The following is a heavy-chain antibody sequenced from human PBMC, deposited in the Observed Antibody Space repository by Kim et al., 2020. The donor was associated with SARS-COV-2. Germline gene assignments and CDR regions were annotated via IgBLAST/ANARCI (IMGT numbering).Heavy chain of an antibody. D-gene: IGHD3-22*01. Sequence: SGPTLVKPTQTLTLTCTFSGFSLSTSGVGVGWIRQPPGKALEWLALIYWDDDKRYSPSLKSRLTITKDTSKNQVVLTMTNMDPVDTATYYCALGYYYDSSGYLDDFDIWGQGTMVTVSS. CDR2: IYWDDDK. CDR3: ALGYYYDSSGYLDDFDI. J-gene: IGHJ3*02. CDR1: GFSLSTSGVG. V-gene: IGHV2-5*02.